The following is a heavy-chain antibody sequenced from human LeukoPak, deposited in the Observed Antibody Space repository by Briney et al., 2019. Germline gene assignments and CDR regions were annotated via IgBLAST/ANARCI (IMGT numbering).Heavy chain of an antibody. CDR2: IIPILGIA. Sequence: ASVKVSCKASGGTFSSYAISWVRQAPGQGLEWMGRIIPILGIANYAQKFQGRVTITADKSTSTAYMELSSLRSEDTAVYYCARDDLSSGWCRGSVGGDYWGQGTLVTVSS. V-gene: IGHV1-69*04. CDR1: GGTFSSYA. D-gene: IGHD6-19*01. CDR3: ARDDLSSGWCRGSVGGDY. J-gene: IGHJ4*02.